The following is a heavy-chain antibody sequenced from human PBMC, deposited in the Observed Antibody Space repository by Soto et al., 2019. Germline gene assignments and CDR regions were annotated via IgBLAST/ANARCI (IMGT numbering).Heavy chain of an antibody. CDR3: ARVEGRFYYGMDV. Sequence: QVQLQESGPGLVKPSGTLSLTCAVSGGSISSSNCWSWVRQPPGKGLEWIGEIYHSGSTNYNPSLKSRVTTSVDKSKNQFSLKLSSVTAADTAVYYCARVEGRFYYGMDVWGQGTTVTVSS. CDR2: IYHSGST. V-gene: IGHV4-4*02. CDR1: GGSISSSNC. J-gene: IGHJ6*02.